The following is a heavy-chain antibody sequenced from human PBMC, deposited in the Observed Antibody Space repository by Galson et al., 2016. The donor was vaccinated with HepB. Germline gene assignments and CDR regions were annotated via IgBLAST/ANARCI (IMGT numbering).Heavy chain of an antibody. V-gene: IGHV3-33*01. CDR1: GFHFSGYS. D-gene: IGHD6-13*01. CDR3: ARAGVSNWPDFDF. J-gene: IGHJ4*02. Sequence: SLRLSCAASGFHFSGYSMHWVRQAPGKGLEWVALIWFDGTYKYYADSVRGRFTISRDDSMNTVFLQMDSLRAEDTAVYYCARAGVSNWPDFDFWGQGALVTVSS. CDR2: IWFDGTYK.